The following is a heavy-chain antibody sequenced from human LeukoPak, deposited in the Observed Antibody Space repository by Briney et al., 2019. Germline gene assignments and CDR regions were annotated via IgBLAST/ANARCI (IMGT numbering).Heavy chain of an antibody. CDR3: TRGSQNCDSASCYNF. CDR1: GYTFTSYD. CDR2: MNPNSGNT. D-gene: IGHD2-2*02. J-gene: IGHJ4*02. Sequence: ASVKVSCKASGYTFTSYDINWVRQAAGQGLEWMGWMNPNSGNTGYAQKFQGRVTMTRSTSISTAYMELGSLTSEDTAVYYCTRGSQNCDSASCYNFWGQGTLVTVSS. V-gene: IGHV1-8*01.